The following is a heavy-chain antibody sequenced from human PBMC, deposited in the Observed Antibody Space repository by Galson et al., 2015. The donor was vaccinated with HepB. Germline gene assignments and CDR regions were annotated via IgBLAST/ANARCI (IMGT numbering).Heavy chain of an antibody. V-gene: IGHV3-49*04. CDR2: IRSKAYGGTT. D-gene: IGHD4-17*01. CDR3: TRKKKVFYGDNYYYYYGMDV. J-gene: IGHJ6*02. CDR1: GFTFGDYA. Sequence: SLRLSCAASGFTFGDYAMSWVRQAPGKGLEWVGFIRSKAYGGTTEYAASVKGRFTISRDDSKSIAYLQMNSLKTEDTAVYYCTRKKKVFYGDNYYYYYGMDVWGQGTTVTVSS.